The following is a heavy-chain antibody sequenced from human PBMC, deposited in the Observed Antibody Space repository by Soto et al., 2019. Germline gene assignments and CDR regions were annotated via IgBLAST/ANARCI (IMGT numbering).Heavy chain of an antibody. CDR3: ARVRSYYDYVWGSYRSKYYFDY. CDR2: IYYSGST. J-gene: IGHJ4*02. V-gene: IGHV4-30-4*01. Sequence: QVQLQESGPGLVKPSQTLSLTCTVSGGSISSGDYYWSWIRQPPGKGLEWIGYIYYSGSTYYNPSLKSRVTISVDTSKNQFSLKLSYVTAADTAVYYCARVRSYYDYVWGSYRSKYYFDYWGQGTLVTVSS. CDR1: GGSISSGDYY. D-gene: IGHD3-16*02.